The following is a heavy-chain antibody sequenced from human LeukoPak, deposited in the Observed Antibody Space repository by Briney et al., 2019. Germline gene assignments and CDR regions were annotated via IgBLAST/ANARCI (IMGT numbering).Heavy chain of an antibody. Sequence: ASVKVSSKVSGYTLTELSMHWVRQAPGKGLEWMGGLDPEDGETINAQKFQGRVTMTEDTSTDTAYMELSSLRSEDTAVYYCATDLGTLYGDNFRYFDYWGQGTLVTVSS. D-gene: IGHD4-17*01. V-gene: IGHV1-24*01. CDR2: LDPEDGET. CDR3: ATDLGTLYGDNFRYFDY. CDR1: GYTLTELS. J-gene: IGHJ4*02.